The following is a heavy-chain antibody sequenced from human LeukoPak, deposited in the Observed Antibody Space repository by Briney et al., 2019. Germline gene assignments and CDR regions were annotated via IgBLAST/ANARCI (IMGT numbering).Heavy chain of an antibody. D-gene: IGHD3-3*01. CDR3: VGTFTVFGVVSTIE. V-gene: IGHV3-23*01. CDR1: GFTFKLYT. Sequence: GGSPRLSCAAFGFTFKLYTMNWVRQAPGQGLEWVSSINFSGDNRGDNTYYADSVRGRFSISRDNSQNTVFLQMNSLRVDDTAAYYCVGTFTVFGVVSTIEWGQGTLVTVSS. J-gene: IGHJ4*02. CDR2: INFSGDNRGDNT.